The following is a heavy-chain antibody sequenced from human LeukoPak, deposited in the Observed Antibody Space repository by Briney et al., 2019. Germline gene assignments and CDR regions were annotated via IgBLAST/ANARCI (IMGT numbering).Heavy chain of an antibody. V-gene: IGHV1-2*02. CDR2: IHPNSGAT. CDR3: ARDMGRYSGYDYDY. D-gene: IGHD5-12*01. Sequence: ASVKVSCKTSGYTFTDYYLHWVRQAPGQGLEWVGWIHPNSGATHYAQKFQGRLTMTRDTSISTVYMELTRLRSDDTAVYYCARDMGRYSGYDYDYWGQGTLVTASS. CDR1: GYTFTDYY. J-gene: IGHJ4*02.